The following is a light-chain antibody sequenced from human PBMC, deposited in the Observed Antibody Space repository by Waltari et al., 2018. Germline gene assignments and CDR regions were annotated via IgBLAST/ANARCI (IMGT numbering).Light chain of an antibody. CDR3: QQYGSSPRVT. V-gene: IGKV3-20*01. CDR2: GAS. J-gene: IGKJ3*01. Sequence: EIVLTQSPGTLSLSPGERATLSCRASQSVSSSYLARYQQKPGQAPRLLIYGASSRATGIPDRFSGSGSGTDFTLTISRLEPEDCAVYYCQQYGSSPRVTFGPGTKVDIK. CDR1: QSVSSSY.